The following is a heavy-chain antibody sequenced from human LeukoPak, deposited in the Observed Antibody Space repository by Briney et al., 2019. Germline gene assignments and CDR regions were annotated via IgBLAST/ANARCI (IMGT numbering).Heavy chain of an antibody. CDR3: AKDICTRTSCHYYFDS. CDR2: ITRDGGTT. J-gene: IGHJ4*02. Sequence: GGSLRLSCTASGFTFGDYPMYWVRQVPGKGLEWVSLITRDGGTTYYADSVKGRFTVSRDNSKNSLYLQMNNLRTEDTAFYYCAKDICTRTSCHYYFDSWGQGTLLTVSS. D-gene: IGHD2-2*01. V-gene: IGHV3-43*01. CDR1: GFTFGDYP.